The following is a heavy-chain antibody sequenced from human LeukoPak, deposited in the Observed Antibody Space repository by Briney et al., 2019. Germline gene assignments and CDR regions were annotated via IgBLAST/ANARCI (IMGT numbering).Heavy chain of an antibody. D-gene: IGHD3-3*01. CDR3: ARDRSITIFGVVTRSPGWFDP. Sequence: SETLSLTCAVYGGSFSGYYWSWIRQPPGKGLEWIGEINHSGSTNYNPSLKSRVTMSVDTSKNQFSLKLSSVTAADTAVYYCARDRSITIFGVVTRSPGWFDPWGQGTLVTVSS. CDR1: GGSFSGYY. CDR2: INHSGST. V-gene: IGHV4-34*01. J-gene: IGHJ5*02.